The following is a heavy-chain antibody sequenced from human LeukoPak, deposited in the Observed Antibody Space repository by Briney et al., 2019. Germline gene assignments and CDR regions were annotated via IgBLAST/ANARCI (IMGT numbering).Heavy chain of an antibody. D-gene: IGHD3-3*01. CDR2: IYYSGST. J-gene: IGHJ6*03. V-gene: IGHV4-59*01. CDR3: ARDHYDFWSGYSYYMDV. Sequence: SETLSLTCTVSGGSISSYYWSWIRQPPGKGLEWIGYIYYSGSTNYNPSLKSRVTISVNTSKNQFSLKLSSVTAADTAVYYCARDHYDFWSGYSYYMDVWGKGTPVTVSS. CDR1: GGSISSYY.